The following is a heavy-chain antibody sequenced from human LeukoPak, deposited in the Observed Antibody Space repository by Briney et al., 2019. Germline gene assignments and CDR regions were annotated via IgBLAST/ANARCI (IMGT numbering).Heavy chain of an antibody. CDR3: ARALRSGSYFDY. V-gene: IGHV3-11*01. J-gene: IGHJ4*02. Sequence: GGSLRLSCAASGFTFSDYYMSWIRQAPGKGLEWVSYISSSGSKIDHGDSVKGRFTISRDNAKNSLFLQMKSLRAEDTAVYYCARALRSGSYFDYWGQGTLVTVSS. CDR2: ISSSGSKI. CDR1: GFTFSDYY. D-gene: IGHD1-26*01.